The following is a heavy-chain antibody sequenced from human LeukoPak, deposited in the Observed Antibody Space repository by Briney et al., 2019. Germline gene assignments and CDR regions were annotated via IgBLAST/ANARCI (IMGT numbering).Heavy chain of an antibody. CDR2: INWNSGNI. J-gene: IGHJ6*02. CDR1: GFTFDDYA. CDR3: AKSPGIRYYYYGMDV. V-gene: IGHV3-9*01. Sequence: GGSLRLSCAASGFTFDDYAMHWVRQAPGKGLGWVSGINWNSGNIGYADSVKGRFTISRDSAKNSLYLQMNSLRAEDTAFYYCAKSPGIRYYYYGMDVWGQGTTVTVSS.